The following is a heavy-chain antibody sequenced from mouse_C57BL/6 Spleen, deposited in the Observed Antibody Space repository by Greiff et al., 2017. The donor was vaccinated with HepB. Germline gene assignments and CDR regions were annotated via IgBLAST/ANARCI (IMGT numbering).Heavy chain of an antibody. CDR3: ARAYYD. Sequence: EVKLMESGGGLVKPGGSLKLSCAASGFTFSSYAMSWVRQTPEKRLEWVATISDGGSYTYYPDNVKGRFTISRDNAKNNLYLQMSHLKSEDTAMYYCARAYYDWGQGTLVTVSA. D-gene: IGHD1-1*01. CDR2: ISDGGSYT. J-gene: IGHJ3*01. CDR1: GFTFSSYA. V-gene: IGHV5-4*03.